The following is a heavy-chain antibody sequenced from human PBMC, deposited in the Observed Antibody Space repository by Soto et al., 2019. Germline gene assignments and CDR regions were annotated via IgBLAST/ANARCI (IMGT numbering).Heavy chain of an antibody. V-gene: IGHV3-33*01. CDR1: GFIFSEYA. D-gene: IGHD2-15*01. CDR2: IWYDGRNK. CDR3: ARARTPGFCSGGSCYALDY. J-gene: IGHJ4*02. Sequence: QVQLVESGGGAVQPGTSLRLSCEASGFIFSEYAMHWVRQAPGKGLEWVTFIWYDGRNKYYEKSVRGRFTISRDNSKNLLFLQMSGLGVEDTAAYYWARARTPGFCSGGSCYALDYWGRGTLVTVSS.